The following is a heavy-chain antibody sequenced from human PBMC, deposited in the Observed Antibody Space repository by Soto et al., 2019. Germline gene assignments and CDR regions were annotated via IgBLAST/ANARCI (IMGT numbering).Heavy chain of an antibody. CDR2: ISGSGGST. Sequence: GGSLRLSCAASGFTFSSYAMSWVRQAPGKGLEWVSAISGSGGSTYYADSVKGRFTISRDNSRNTLYLQMNSLRAEDTAVYYCAKAYSSGWYSDFDYWGQGTLVTVSS. D-gene: IGHD6-19*01. CDR1: GFTFSSYA. V-gene: IGHV3-23*01. J-gene: IGHJ4*02. CDR3: AKAYSSGWYSDFDY.